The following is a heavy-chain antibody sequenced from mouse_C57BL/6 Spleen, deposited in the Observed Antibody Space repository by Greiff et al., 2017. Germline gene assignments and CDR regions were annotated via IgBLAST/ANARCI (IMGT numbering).Heavy chain of an antibody. J-gene: IGHJ3*01. CDR2: FHPYNDDT. CDR1: GYTFTTYP. D-gene: IGHD2-4*01. Sequence: VQGVESGAELVKPGASVKMSCKASGYTFTTYPIEWMKQNHGKSLEWIGNFHPYNDDTKYNEKFKGKATLTVEKSSSTVYLELSRLTSDNSAVYYCARDYDYDGTGFAYWGQGTLVTVSA. CDR3: ARDYDYDGTGFAY. V-gene: IGHV1-47*01.